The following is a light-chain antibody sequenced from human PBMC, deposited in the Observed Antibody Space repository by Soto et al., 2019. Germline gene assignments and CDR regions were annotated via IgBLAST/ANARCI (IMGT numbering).Light chain of an antibody. V-gene: IGLV1-40*01. J-gene: IGLJ1*01. Sequence: QSVLTQPPSVSGAPGQRVTISCTGSSSNIGAGYDVHWYQQLPGTAPKLPIYGNSNRPSGVPDRFSGSKSGTSASLAITGLQAEDEADYYCQSYDSSLSVSYVFGTGTKLTVL. CDR1: SSNIGAGYD. CDR2: GNS. CDR3: QSYDSSLSVSYV.